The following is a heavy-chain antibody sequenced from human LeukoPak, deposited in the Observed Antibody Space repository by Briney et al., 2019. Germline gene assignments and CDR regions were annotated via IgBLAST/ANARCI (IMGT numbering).Heavy chain of an antibody. V-gene: IGHV3-23*01. CDR1: GFTLSAYA. CDR3: AKDSYYSGSWQSF. Sequence: PRGSLRLSCAASGFTLSAYAMTWFRQAPGKGLEWVSVISGNGGSTYYADSVKGRFTISRDNSKNTLFLQMNSLRAEDTALYYCAKDSYYSGSWQSFWGQGTLVTVSS. J-gene: IGHJ4*02. D-gene: IGHD6-13*01. CDR2: ISGNGGST.